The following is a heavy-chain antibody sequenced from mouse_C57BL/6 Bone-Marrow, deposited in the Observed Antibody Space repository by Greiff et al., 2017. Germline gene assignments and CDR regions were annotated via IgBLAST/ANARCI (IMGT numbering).Heavy chain of an antibody. CDR2: IDPENGDT. CDR3: TTMVTPWYFDV. J-gene: IGHJ1*03. CDR1: GFNIKDDY. V-gene: IGHV14-4*01. Sequence: VQLQQSGAELVRPGASVKLSCTASGFNIKDDYMHWVKQRPEQGLEWIGWIDPENGDTEYASKFQGKATITADTSSNTAYLQLSSLTSEDTAVYYCTTMVTPWYFDVWGTGTTVTVSS. D-gene: IGHD2-2*01.